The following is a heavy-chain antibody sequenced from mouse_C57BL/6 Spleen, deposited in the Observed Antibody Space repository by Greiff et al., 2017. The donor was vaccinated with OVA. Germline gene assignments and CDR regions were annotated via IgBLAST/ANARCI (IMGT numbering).Heavy chain of an antibody. CDR2: ISSGSSTI. J-gene: IGHJ1*03. CDR1: GFTFSDYG. Sequence: EVMLVESGGGLVKPGGSLKLSCAASGFTFSDYGMHWVRQAPEKGLEWVAYISSGSSTIYYADTVKGRFTISRDNAKNTLFLQMTSLRSEDTAMYYCARPPTVVATGGYFDVWGTGTTVTVSS. V-gene: IGHV5-17*01. CDR3: ARPPTVVATGGYFDV. D-gene: IGHD1-1*01.